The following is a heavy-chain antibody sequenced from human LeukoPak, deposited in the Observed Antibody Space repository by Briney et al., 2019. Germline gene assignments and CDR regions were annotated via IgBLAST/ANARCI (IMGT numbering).Heavy chain of an antibody. Sequence: WGSLRLSCAASGVSFRSYWMHWVRLRPGKGLVGVSRIDTDGSSTAYADSVKGRFTISRDNAKNTLYLQMYSLRAEDTAIYYCTRGGTTFDYWGQGTLVTVSS. CDR3: TRGGTTFDY. CDR2: IDTDGSST. D-gene: IGHD1-1*01. V-gene: IGHV3-74*01. CDR1: GVSFRSYW. J-gene: IGHJ4*02.